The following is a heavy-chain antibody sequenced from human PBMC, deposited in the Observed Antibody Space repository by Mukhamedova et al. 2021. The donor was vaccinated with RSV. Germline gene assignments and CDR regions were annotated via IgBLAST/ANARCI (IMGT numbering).Heavy chain of an antibody. J-gene: IGHJ1*01. CDR3: ASSGQDSSGYWVIRQPAEYFQH. V-gene: IGHV3-74*01. CDR2: INSDGSST. D-gene: IGHD3-22*01. Sequence: GLVWVSRINSDGSSTSYADSVKGRFTISRDNAKNTLYLQMNSLRAEDTAVYYCASSGQDSSGYWVIRQPAEYFQHWGQGTLVTV.